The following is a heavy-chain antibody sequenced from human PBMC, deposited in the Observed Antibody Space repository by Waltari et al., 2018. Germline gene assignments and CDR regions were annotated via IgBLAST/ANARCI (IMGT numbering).Heavy chain of an antibody. D-gene: IGHD3-10*01. V-gene: IGHV1-18*01. CDR1: GYTFTSYG. CDR2: ISAYNGNT. J-gene: IGHJ4*02. Sequence: QVQLVQSGAEVKKPGASVKVSCKASGYTFTSYGISWVRQDPGQGLEWMGWISAYNGNTNYAQKLQGRVTMTTDTSTSTAYMELRSLRSDDTAVYYCARDSRVLRFRESKGVFDYWGQGTLVTVSS. CDR3: ARDSRVLRFRESKGVFDY.